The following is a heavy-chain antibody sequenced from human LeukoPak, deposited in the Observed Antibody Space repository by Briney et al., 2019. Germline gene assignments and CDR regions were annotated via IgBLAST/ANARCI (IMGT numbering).Heavy chain of an antibody. D-gene: IGHD2-8*01. Sequence: GGSLRLSCAASGFTFRSYEMNWVRQAPGKGLEWVSYISVSGSTIYYADSVKGRFTISRDNAKNSLYLQMSSLRAEDTAVYYCARDDAGMDVWGKGTTVTVSS. V-gene: IGHV3-48*03. CDR3: ARDDAGMDV. J-gene: IGHJ6*04. CDR2: ISVSGSTI. CDR1: GFTFRSYE.